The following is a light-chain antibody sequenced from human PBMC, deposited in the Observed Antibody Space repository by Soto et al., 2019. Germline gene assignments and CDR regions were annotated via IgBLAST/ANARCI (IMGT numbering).Light chain of an antibody. V-gene: IGKV1-27*01. CDR2: GAT. CDR3: QKYNSVPLT. Sequence: SLPSLSSNMGDRVTITCRASQGINNDLAWYQQKPGKAPKLLIYGATNLHTGVPSRFSGSGSGTDFTLTISSLQPEDVATYYCQKYNSVPLTFGG. CDR1: QGINND. J-gene: IGKJ4*01.